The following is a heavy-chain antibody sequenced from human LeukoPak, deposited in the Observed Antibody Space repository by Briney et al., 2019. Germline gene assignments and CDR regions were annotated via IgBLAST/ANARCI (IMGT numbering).Heavy chain of an antibody. V-gene: IGHV3-30*18. CDR3: AKDLSAGDWDYYFDS. CDR2: VSNDGLNK. Sequence: PGGSQRLSCAASGFTVSSYGMHWVRQAPGKGLEWVAVVSNDGLNKYYGDSVKGRFTMSRDNSKNTLYLQMNSLRAEDTAVYYCAKDLSAGDWDYYFDSWGQGTLVTVSS. D-gene: IGHD1-26*01. CDR1: GFTVSSYG. J-gene: IGHJ4*02.